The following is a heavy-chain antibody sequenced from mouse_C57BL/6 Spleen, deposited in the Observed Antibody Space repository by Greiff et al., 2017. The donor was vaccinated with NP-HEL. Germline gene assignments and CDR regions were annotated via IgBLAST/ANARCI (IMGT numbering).Heavy chain of an antibody. CDR1: GYSITSGYY. CDR2: ISYDGSN. CDR3: ARVDYGSSYGFDY. Sequence: EVKLMESGPGLVKPSQSLSLTCSVTGYSITSGYYWNWIRQFPGNKLEWMGYISYDGSNNYNPSLKNRISITRDTSKNQFFLKLNSVTTEDTATYYCARVDYGSSYGFDYWGQGTTLTVSS. J-gene: IGHJ2*01. V-gene: IGHV3-6*01. D-gene: IGHD1-1*01.